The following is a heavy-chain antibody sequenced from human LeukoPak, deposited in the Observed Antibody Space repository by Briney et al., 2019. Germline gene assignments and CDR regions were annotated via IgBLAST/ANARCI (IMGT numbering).Heavy chain of an antibody. CDR2: INHSGTT. Sequence: PSETLSLTCAVYGGSFSGYYWSWIRQPPGKGLEWIGEINHSGTTNYNPSLESRVTISEDTSKNQFSLMLTSVTAADTAVYYCARVVYSHYWPEGMDVWGQGTTVTVSS. J-gene: IGHJ6*02. CDR3: ARVVYSHYWPEGMDV. CDR1: GGSFSGYY. D-gene: IGHD4-11*01. V-gene: IGHV4-34*01.